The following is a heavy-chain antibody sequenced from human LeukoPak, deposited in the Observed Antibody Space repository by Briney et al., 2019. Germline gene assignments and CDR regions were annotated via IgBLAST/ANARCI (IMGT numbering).Heavy chain of an antibody. V-gene: IGHV3-23*01. Sequence: GGSLRVSCAASGFTFSTYAMSWVRQAPGKGLEWVSGISGSGGSTYYADSVKGRFTISRDNSKNTVYVQMNSLRAEDTAVYYCAKDPTTYYDTSGYGRYNWFDPWGQGTLVTVSS. CDR1: GFTFSTYA. CDR2: ISGSGGST. D-gene: IGHD3-22*01. J-gene: IGHJ5*02. CDR3: AKDPTTYYDTSGYGRYNWFDP.